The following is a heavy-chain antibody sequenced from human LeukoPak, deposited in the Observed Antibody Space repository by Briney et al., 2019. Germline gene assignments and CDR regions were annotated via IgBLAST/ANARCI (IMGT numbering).Heavy chain of an antibody. V-gene: IGHV1-69*05. Sequence: SVKVSCKASGGTFSSYAVSWVRQAPGQGLEWMGRIIPMFGTINYAQSFQGRLTITMDKSTTTAYMELSSLRFEDTAMYYCARGNYYDSSGYFDWGQGTLVTVSS. CDR1: GGTFSSYA. CDR3: ARGNYYDSSGYFD. D-gene: IGHD3-22*01. CDR2: IIPMFGTI. J-gene: IGHJ4*02.